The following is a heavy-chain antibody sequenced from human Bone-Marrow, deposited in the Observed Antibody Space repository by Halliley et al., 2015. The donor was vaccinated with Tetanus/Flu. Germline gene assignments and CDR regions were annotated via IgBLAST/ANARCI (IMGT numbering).Heavy chain of an antibody. J-gene: IGHJ6*02. V-gene: IGHV3-53*01. Sequence: SLRLSCAASGFTVSHNYTTWVRQAPGGGLEWVSILYSGGSTYYADSVQGRFNISRDNSKNTVFLQMNSLRAEDTAVYYCARDKMGVSGDYGLDVWGQGTTVTVSS. D-gene: IGHD1-26*01. CDR3: ARDKMGVSGDYGLDV. CDR2: LYSGGST. CDR1: GFTVSHNY.